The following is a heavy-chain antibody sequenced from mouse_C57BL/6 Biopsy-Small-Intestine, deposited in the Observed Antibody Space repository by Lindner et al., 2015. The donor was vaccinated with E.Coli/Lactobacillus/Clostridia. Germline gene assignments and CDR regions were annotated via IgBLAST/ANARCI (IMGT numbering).Heavy chain of an antibody. CDR2: INPSGGST. V-gene: IGHV1-59*01. CDR3: AREEPYESYGMDV. J-gene: IGHJ1*01. D-gene: IGHD1-1*01. CDR1: GYTFSSYY. Sequence: SVKVSCKASGYTFSSYYIHWLRQAPGQGLEWMGVINPSGGSTAYAQKFQGRVTLTRNASVSTAYMELRSLRSDDTAVYYCAREEPYESYGMDVWGQGTTVTVSA.